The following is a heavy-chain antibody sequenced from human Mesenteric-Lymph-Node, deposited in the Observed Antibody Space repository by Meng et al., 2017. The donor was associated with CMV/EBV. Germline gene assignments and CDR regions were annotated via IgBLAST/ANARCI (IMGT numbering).Heavy chain of an antibody. CDR1: GGSISSSSYY. D-gene: IGHD3-3*01. V-gene: IGHV4-39*07. CDR2: IYYSGST. CDR3: ARGIRDDFWSGYFYYYGMDV. Sequence: SETLSLTCTVSGGSISSSSYYWGWIRQPPGKGLEWIGSIYYSGSTYYNPSLKSRVTISVDTSKNQFSLKLSSVTAADTAVYYCARGIRDDFWSGYFYYYGMDVWGQGTTVTVSS. J-gene: IGHJ6*02.